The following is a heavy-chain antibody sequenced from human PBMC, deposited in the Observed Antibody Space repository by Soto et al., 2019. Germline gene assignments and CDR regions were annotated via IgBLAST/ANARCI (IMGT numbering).Heavy chain of an antibody. CDR3: ARALILWFGELSRRGGYYYYMDV. V-gene: IGHV4-34*01. CDR1: GGSFSGYQ. D-gene: IGHD3-10*01. CDR2: INDSGNI. Sequence: QVQLQQWGAGLLKPSETLSLTCAVYGGSFSGYQWSWIRQTPGKGLEWIGEINDSGNINYNPSLRSRVTILVDTAKNQIPLKLSSVTAADTAVYFCARALILWFGELSRRGGYYYYMDVWGKGTPVTVSS. J-gene: IGHJ6*03.